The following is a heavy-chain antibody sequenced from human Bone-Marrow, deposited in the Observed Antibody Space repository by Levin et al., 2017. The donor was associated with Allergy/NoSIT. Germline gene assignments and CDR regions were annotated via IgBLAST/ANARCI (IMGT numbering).Heavy chain of an antibody. V-gene: IGHV1-69*13. Sequence: GASVKVSCKASGGTFSSYAISWVRQAPGQGLEWMGGIIPIFGTANYAQKFQGRVTITADESTSTAYMELSSLRSEDTAVYYCARGPGFLDNYYYYYYYMDVWGKGTTVTVSS. J-gene: IGHJ6*03. D-gene: IGHD3/OR15-3a*01. CDR3: ARGPGFLDNYYYYYYYMDV. CDR1: GGTFSSYA. CDR2: IIPIFGTA.